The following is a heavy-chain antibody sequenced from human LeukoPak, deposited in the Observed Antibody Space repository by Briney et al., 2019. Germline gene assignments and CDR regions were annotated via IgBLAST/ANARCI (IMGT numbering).Heavy chain of an antibody. CDR1: GFTFSSYG. Sequence: GGSLRLSCAASGFTFSSYGMHWVRQAPGKGLEWVAFIRYDGSNKYYADPVKGRFTISRDNSKNTLYLQMNSLRAEDTAVYYCAKVGYRRPAPIDYWGQGTLVTVSS. J-gene: IGHJ4*02. CDR3: AKVGYRRPAPIDY. CDR2: IRYDGSNK. V-gene: IGHV3-30*02. D-gene: IGHD1-1*01.